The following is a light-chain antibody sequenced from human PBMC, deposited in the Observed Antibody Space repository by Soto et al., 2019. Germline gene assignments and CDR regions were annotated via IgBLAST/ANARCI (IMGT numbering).Light chain of an antibody. CDR3: SSYVDSNTYV. Sequence: SVLTQPPSASGSPGQSVTISCTGTSSDVGAYNYVSWYQQHPGKAPKLIIYEVIKRPSGVPDRFSGSKSGNTASLTVSGLQAEDEADYYCSSYVDSNTYVFGTGTKVTVL. CDR1: SSDVGAYNY. V-gene: IGLV2-8*01. CDR2: EVI. J-gene: IGLJ1*01.